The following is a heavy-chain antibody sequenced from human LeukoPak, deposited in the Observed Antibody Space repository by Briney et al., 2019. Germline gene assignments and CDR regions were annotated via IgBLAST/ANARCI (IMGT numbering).Heavy chain of an antibody. CDR1: GFIFSTSV. CDR3: ARDIELSC. J-gene: IGHJ4*02. CDR2: ISASGGNS. V-gene: IGHV3-23*01. D-gene: IGHD1-26*01. Sequence: GGSLRLSCAASGFIFSTSVMNWVRQASGRGLEWVSLISASGGNSYYADSVKGRFTVSRDSSKNTLHLQMSSLRAEDTAVYYCARDIELSCWGQGTLVTVSS.